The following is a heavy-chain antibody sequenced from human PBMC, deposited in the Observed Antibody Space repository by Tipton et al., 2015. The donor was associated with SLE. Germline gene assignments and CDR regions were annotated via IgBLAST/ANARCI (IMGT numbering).Heavy chain of an antibody. CDR3: ARDQGGR. CDR2: IYYSGST. CDR1: GGSISSSRSY. Sequence: TLSLTCTVSGGSISSSRSYWGWIRQPPGKGLECIGNIYYSGSTYYNPSLKSRVTISVDTSKNQFSLKLSSVTAADTAVYYCARDQGGRWGQGTLVTVSS. J-gene: IGHJ4*02. V-gene: IGHV4-39*02. D-gene: IGHD1-26*01.